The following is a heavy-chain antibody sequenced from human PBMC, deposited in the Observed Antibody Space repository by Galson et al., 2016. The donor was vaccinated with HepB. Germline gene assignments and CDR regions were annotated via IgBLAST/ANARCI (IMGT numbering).Heavy chain of an antibody. V-gene: IGHV3-23*01. CDR3: AREAIAAAGTHDAFDI. CDR1: GFTFSSYA. D-gene: IGHD6-13*01. CDR2: ISGSGGST. J-gene: IGHJ3*02. Sequence: SLRLSCAASGFTFSSYAMSWVRQAPGKGLEWVSAISGSGGSTYYADSVKGRFTISRDNSKNTLYLQMNSLRAEDTAVYYCAREAIAAAGTHDAFDIWGQGTMVTVCS.